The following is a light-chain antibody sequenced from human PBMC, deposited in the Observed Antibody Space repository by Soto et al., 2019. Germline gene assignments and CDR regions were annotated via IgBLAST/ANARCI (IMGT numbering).Light chain of an antibody. CDR1: SSDVGDYNY. Sequence: QSVLTQPASVSGSPGQSITISCTGTSSDVGDYNYVSWYQQHPSKAPKLIIYDVTNRPSGISNRFSGSKSGNTASLTISGLQAEDEADYYCSSYTSTTVIFGGGTQLPVL. CDR2: DVT. J-gene: IGLJ2*01. V-gene: IGLV2-14*03. CDR3: SSYTSTTVI.